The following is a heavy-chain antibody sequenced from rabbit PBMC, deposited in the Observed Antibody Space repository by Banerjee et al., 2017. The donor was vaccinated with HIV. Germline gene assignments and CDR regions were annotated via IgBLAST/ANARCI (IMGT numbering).Heavy chain of an antibody. CDR2: IVLHSTDT. V-gene: IGHV1S45*01. J-gene: IGHJ4*01. CDR3: ARGSDWAFKL. CDR1: GFSFSGAYD. Sequence: QEQLEESGGGLVKPGGTLTLTCTASGFSFSGAYDICWVRQAPGKGLEWIACIVLHSTDTYYASWAKGRFTISKTSSTTVTLQVTSLTAADTATYFCARGSDWAFKLWGPGTLVTVS. D-gene: IGHD4-1*01.